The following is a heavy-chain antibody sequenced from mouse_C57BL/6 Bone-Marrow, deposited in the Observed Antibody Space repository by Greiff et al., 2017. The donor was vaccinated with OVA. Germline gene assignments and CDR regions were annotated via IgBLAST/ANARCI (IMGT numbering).Heavy chain of an antibody. D-gene: IGHD3-1*01. CDR2: ISDGGSYT. CDR3: ARRGLHWYFEV. J-gene: IGHJ1*03. V-gene: IGHV5-4*01. CDR1: GFTFSSYA. Sequence: EVQGVESGGGLVKPGGSLKLSCAASGFTFSSYAMSWVRQTPEKRLEWVATISDGGSYTYYPDNVKGRFTISRDNAKNNLYLQMSHLKSEDTAMYYCARRGLHWYFEVWGTGTTVTVSS.